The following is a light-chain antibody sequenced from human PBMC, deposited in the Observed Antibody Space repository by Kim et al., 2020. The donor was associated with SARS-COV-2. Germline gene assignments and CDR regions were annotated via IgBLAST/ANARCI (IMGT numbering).Light chain of an antibody. CDR1: QRVCSHC. CDR2: SVS. V-gene: IGKV3-20*01. CDR3: QQYGIAPPYT. Sequence: PGERATLSFRTGQRVCSHCLAWYQQKPGQAPRLLIYSVSNRATGIPDRFSGSGSGTDFTLTISRLEPEDFAVYYCQQYGIAPPYTFGQGTKLEI. J-gene: IGKJ2*01.